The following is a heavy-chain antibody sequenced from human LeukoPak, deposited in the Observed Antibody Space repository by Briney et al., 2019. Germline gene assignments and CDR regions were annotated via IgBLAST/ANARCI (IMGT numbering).Heavy chain of an antibody. CDR3: ARGGMIVPFDP. CDR2: IYSGGST. V-gene: IGHV3-66*01. D-gene: IGHD3-22*01. CDR1: GFTVSSNY. J-gene: IGHJ5*02. Sequence: GGSLRLSCAASGFTVSSNYMSWVRQALGKGLEWVSVIYSGGSTYYADSVKGRFTISRDNSKNTLYLQMNSLRAEDTAVYYCARGGMIVPFDPWGQGTLVTVSS.